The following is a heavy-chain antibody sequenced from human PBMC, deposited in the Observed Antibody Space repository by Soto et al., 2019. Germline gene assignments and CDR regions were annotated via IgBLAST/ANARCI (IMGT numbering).Heavy chain of an antibody. CDR3: ARVPETYCSGGSCYSGGIDY. CDR2: ISYDGSNK. D-gene: IGHD2-15*01. V-gene: IGHV3-30-3*01. J-gene: IGHJ4*02. Sequence: LRLSCAASGFTFSSYAMHWVRQAPGKGLEWVAVISYDGSNKYYADSVKGRFTISRDNSKNTLYLQMNSLRAEDTAIYYCARVPETYCSGGSCYSGGIDYWGQGTLVTVSS. CDR1: GFTFSSYA.